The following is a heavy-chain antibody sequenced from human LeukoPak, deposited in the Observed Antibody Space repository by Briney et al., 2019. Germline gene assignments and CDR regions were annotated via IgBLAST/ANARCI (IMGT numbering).Heavy chain of an antibody. J-gene: IGHJ6*03. CDR3: ARDQGHYDYYMDV. V-gene: IGHV3-11*01. CDR2: ISSSGTTT. Sequence: GGSLRLSCAASGFTFSDYYMSWIRQAPGKGLEWILYISSSGTTTYYADSVKGRFTISRDNAENSLYLQMNSLRVEDTAVYYCARDQGHYDYYMDVWGQGTTVTVSS. CDR1: GFTFSDYY.